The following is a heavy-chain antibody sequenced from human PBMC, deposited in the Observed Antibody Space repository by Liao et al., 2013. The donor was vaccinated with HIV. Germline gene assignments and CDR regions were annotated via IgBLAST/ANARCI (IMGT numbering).Heavy chain of an antibody. Sequence: QVQLQQWGAGLLKPSETLSLTCAVYGGSFSGYYWSWIRQPPGKGLEWIGEINHSGSTNYNPSLKSRVTISVDTSKNQFSLKLSSVTAADTAVYYCAAGSQDIVVVPAAHWGQGTLVTVSS. CDR3: AAGSQDIVVVPAAH. D-gene: IGHD2-2*01. J-gene: IGHJ4*02. CDR2: INHSGST. CDR1: GGSFSGYY. V-gene: IGHV4-34*01.